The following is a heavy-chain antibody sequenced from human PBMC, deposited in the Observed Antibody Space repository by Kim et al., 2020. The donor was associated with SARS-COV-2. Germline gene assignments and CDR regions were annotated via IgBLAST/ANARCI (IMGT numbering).Heavy chain of an antibody. V-gene: IGHV3-21*01. CDR1: GFTFSSYS. CDR3: ARARLYGDHSGGY. CDR2: ISSSSSYI. Sequence: GGSLRLSCAASGFTFSSYSMNWVRQAPGKGLEWVSSISSSSSYIYYADSVKGRFTISRDNAKNSLYLQMNSLRAEDTAVYYCARARLYGDHSGGYWGQGTLVTVSS. J-gene: IGHJ4*02. D-gene: IGHD4-17*01.